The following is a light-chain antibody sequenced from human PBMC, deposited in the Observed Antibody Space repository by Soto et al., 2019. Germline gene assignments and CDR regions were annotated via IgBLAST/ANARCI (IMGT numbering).Light chain of an antibody. CDR2: AAS. V-gene: IGKV1-39*01. CDR3: QQTFGKPLVT. J-gene: IGKJ5*01. CDR1: QSISTY. Sequence: VQMTQSSSSLSASVGYRVTIPCRASQSISTYLNWYQQKPGKAPKLLIYAASSLQSGVPSRFSGSGSGTDFTLTISSLQPEDFAIYYCQQTFGKPLVTFGQGTRLEIK.